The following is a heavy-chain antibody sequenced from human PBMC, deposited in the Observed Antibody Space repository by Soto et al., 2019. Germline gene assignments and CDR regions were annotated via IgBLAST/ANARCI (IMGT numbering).Heavy chain of an antibody. CDR3: ARGWGYDSTDYYYAY. Sequence: QVQLVQSGAEVKKPGASVKVSCKASGYTFSSYGFSWVRQAPGQGLEWMGWIIPIFGTANHAQKFQGRVTIIADESTSTVYMELSSLRSDDTAIYYCARGWGYDSTDYYYAYWGQGTLVIVSS. V-gene: IGHV1-69*13. CDR1: GYTFSSYG. CDR2: IIPIFGTA. J-gene: IGHJ4*02. D-gene: IGHD3-22*01.